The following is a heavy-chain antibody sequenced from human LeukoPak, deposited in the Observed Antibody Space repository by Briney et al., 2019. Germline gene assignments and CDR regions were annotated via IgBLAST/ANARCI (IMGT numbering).Heavy chain of an antibody. D-gene: IGHD1-26*01. CDR2: MNPNSGNT. CDR3: ARADSPGASFHY. CDR1: GYRFSSYD. V-gene: IGHV1-8*03. Sequence: ASVKVSCKASGYRFSSYDINWVRQATGQGLEWMAYMNPNSGNTVFAQNFRDRLTITRSTSRSTAYMELTSLRSQDTAVYYCARADSPGASFHYWGQGTLVTVSS. J-gene: IGHJ4*02.